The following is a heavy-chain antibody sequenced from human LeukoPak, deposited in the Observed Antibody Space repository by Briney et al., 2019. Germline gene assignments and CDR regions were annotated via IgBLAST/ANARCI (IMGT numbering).Heavy chain of an antibody. CDR2: MNPNSGNT. Sequence: ASVKVSCKASGYAFTSYDINWVRQATGQGLEWMGWMNPNSGNTGYAQKFQGRVTMTRNTSISTAYMELSSLRSEDTAVYYCAKDLRPKKAVAVTEYFQHWGQGTLVTVSS. CDR3: AKDLRPKKAVAVTEYFQH. V-gene: IGHV1-8*01. J-gene: IGHJ1*01. D-gene: IGHD6-19*01. CDR1: GYAFTSYD.